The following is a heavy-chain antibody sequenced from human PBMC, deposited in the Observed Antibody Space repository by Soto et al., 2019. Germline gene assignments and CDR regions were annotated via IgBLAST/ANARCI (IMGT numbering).Heavy chain of an antibody. CDR1: GGSISSGGYY. J-gene: IGHJ5*02. D-gene: IGHD1-26*01. CDR2: IYYSGST. Sequence: SETLSLTCTVSGGSISSGGYYWSWIRQHPGKGLEWIGYIYYSGSTYYNPSLKSRVTISVDTSKNQFSLKLSSVTAADTAVYYCARGIGFSGSNWFGPWGQGTLVTVSS. CDR3: ARGIGFSGSNWFGP. V-gene: IGHV4-31*03.